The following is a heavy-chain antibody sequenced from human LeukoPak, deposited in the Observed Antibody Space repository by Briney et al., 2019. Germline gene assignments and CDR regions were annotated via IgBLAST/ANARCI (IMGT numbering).Heavy chain of an antibody. Sequence: PGGSLRLSCAASGFTFSSYWMSWVRQAPGKGLEWVANIKQGGSEKYYVDSVKGRFTISRDNAKNSLYLQMNSLRAEDTAVYYCARDRGSGSYTRIYYGMDVWGQGTTVTVSS. J-gene: IGHJ6*02. CDR1: GFTFSSYW. CDR3: ARDRGSGSYTRIYYGMDV. V-gene: IGHV3-7*01. D-gene: IGHD3-10*01. CDR2: IKQGGSEK.